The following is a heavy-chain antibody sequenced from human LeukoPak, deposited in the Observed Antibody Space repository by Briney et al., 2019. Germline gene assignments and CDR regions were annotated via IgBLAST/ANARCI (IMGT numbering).Heavy chain of an antibody. CDR2: IRYDGSNK. D-gene: IGHD3-3*01. CDR1: GFTFSSYG. J-gene: IGHJ4*02. V-gene: IGHV3-30*02. CDR3: AKDITVFGVVILYYFDY. Sequence: GGSLRLSCAASGFTFSSYGMHWVRQAPGKGLEWVAFIRYDGSNKYYADSVKGRFTISRDNSKNTLYLQMNSLRAEDTAVYYCAKDITVFGVVILYYFDYWGQGTLVTVSS.